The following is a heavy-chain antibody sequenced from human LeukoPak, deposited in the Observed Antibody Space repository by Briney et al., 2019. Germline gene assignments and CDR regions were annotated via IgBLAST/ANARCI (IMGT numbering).Heavy chain of an antibody. CDR1: GFTFTSYN. CDR2: INTKSDSI. V-gene: IGHV3-48*04. J-gene: IGHJ3*02. Sequence: GGSLRLSCAASGFTFTSYNMNWFRQAPGQGLEWLSYINTKSDSIFYADSVKGRFTISRDNAKDSLFLQMNNVRAEDTAVYYCATDDWESSVPIWGQGTMVTVS. CDR3: ATDDWESSVPI. D-gene: IGHD3-22*01.